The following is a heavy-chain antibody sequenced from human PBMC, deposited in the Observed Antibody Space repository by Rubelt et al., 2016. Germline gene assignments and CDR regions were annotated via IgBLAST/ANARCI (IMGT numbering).Heavy chain of an antibody. D-gene: IGHD5-24*01. Sequence: QVQLVQSGAEVKKPGASVKVSCKASGYTFTSYYMHWVRQAPGQGLEWMGIINPRGCSTSYGQKFQGGDTMTRDTSTSTVYMEVSSLRSKDTAVYYCARTKTVEMATIPLAYWGQGTLVTVSS. J-gene: IGHJ4*02. CDR2: INPRGCST. V-gene: IGHV1-46*01. CDR1: GYTFTSYY. CDR3: ARTKTVEMATIPLAY.